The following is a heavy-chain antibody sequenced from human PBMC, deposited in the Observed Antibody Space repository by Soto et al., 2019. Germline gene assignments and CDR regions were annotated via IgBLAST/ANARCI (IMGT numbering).Heavy chain of an antibody. Sequence: EVQLVESGGGLVQPGGSLRLSCAASTFTFSSDEMHWVRQAPGKGPEWVSYISISGNTIYYADSVKGRFTISRDNAKNSLYLQMKSLRAEDTAVYYCASRGLMVRGVFDVFGLWGQGTMVTVSS. J-gene: IGHJ3*01. CDR1: TFTFSSDE. CDR2: ISISGNTI. D-gene: IGHD3-10*01. V-gene: IGHV3-48*03. CDR3: ASRGLMVRGVFDVFGL.